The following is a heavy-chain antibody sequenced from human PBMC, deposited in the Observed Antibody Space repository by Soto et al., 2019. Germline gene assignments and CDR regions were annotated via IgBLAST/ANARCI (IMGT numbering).Heavy chain of an antibody. J-gene: IGHJ4*02. CDR3: AREPLAHSYFDF. CDR2: LYNAERT. Sequence: SETLSLTCTFSGVSVSNHYLSLIRQPAGKGLEWLGRLYNAERTNYNPSLKSRVTMSMDTSKNQFSLKLTSVTAADTAVYFCAREPLAHSYFDFWGQGTPVTVSS. CDR1: GVSVSNHY. V-gene: IGHV4-4*07.